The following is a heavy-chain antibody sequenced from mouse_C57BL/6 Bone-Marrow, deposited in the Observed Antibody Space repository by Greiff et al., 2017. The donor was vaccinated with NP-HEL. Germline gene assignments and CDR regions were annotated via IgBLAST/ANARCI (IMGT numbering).Heavy chain of an antibody. V-gene: IGHV1-64*01. CDR1: GYTFTSYW. CDR2: IHPNSGST. D-gene: IGHD1-1*01. CDR3: ARSRKGFYGSRTYAVDY. J-gene: IGHJ4*01. Sequence: QVQLQQPGAELVKPGASVKLSCKASGYTFTSYWLPWVKQRPGQGLEWIGMIHPNSGSTNYNEKFKSKATLTVDKSSSTAYMPLSSLTSEDSAVYYWARSRKGFYGSRTYAVDYWDQGTSVTVSS.